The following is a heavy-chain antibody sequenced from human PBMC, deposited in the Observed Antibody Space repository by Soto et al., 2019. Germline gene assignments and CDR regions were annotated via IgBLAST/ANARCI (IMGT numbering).Heavy chain of an antibody. CDR2: INHSGST. CDR3: ARVHSGSDAFDI. D-gene: IGHD3-22*01. Sequence: QVQLQQWGAGLLKPSETLSLTCAVHGGSFSDHYWSWIRQSPGKGLEWIGEINHSGSTNYSPSLKRRVTMSVDTSKNQFSLKLTSVTAADTAVYYCARVHSGSDAFDIGGQGTMVTVSS. V-gene: IGHV4-34*01. CDR1: GGSFSDHY. J-gene: IGHJ3*02.